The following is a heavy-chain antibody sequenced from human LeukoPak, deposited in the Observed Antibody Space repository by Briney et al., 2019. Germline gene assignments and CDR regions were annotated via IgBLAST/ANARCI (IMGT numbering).Heavy chain of an antibody. CDR3: ARGGGLDA. CDR1: GFTFSSYW. J-gene: IGHJ6*02. D-gene: IGHD1-26*01. V-gene: IGHV3-7*03. CDR2: INHNGNVN. Sequence: PGGSLRLSCAASGFTFSSYWMNWARQAPGKGLEWVASINHNGNVNYYVDSVKGRFTIPRDNAKNSLYLQMSNLRAEDTAVYFCARGGGLDAWGQGATVTVSS.